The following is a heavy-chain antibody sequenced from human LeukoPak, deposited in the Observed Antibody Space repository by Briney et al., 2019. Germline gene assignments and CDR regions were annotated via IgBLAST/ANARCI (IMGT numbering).Heavy chain of an antibody. CDR3: ARGIAPFDY. D-gene: IGHD6-13*01. J-gene: IGHJ4*02. V-gene: IGHV3-66*01. Sequence: GGSLRLSCAASGFTFSSYAMSWVRQAPGKGLEWVSVIYSGGSTYYADSVKGRFTISRDNSKNTLYLQMNSLRAEDTAVYYCARGIAPFDYWGQGTLVTVSS. CDR2: IYSGGST. CDR1: GFTFSSYA.